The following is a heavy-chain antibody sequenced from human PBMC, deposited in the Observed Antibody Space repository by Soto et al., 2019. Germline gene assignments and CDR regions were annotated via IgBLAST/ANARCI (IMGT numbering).Heavy chain of an antibody. Sequence: GGSLRLSCAASGFTVSSNYMSWVRQAPGKGLEWVSVIYSGGSTYYADSVKGRFTISRDNSKNTLYLQMNSLRAEDTAVYYCASGPYRDAFDIWGQGTMVTVSS. D-gene: IGHD3-16*02. J-gene: IGHJ3*02. CDR3: ASGPYRDAFDI. V-gene: IGHV3-53*01. CDR1: GFTVSSNY. CDR2: IYSGGST.